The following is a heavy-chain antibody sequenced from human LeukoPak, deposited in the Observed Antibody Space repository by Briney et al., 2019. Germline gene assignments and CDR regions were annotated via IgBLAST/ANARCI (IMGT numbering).Heavy chain of an antibody. Sequence: SQTLSLTCTVSGGSISSGDYYWSWIRQPPGKGLEWIGYIYYSGSTYYNPSLKSRVTISVDTSKNQFSLKLSSVTAADTAVYFCARAPPLGRSSSVFGVFDYWGQGTLVTVSS. J-gene: IGHJ4*02. V-gene: IGHV4-30-4*08. CDR3: ARAPPLGRSSSVFGVFDY. D-gene: IGHD6-6*01. CDR1: GGSISSGDYY. CDR2: IYYSGST.